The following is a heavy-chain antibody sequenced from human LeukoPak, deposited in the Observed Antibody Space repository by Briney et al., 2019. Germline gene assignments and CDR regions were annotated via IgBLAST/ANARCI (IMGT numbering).Heavy chain of an antibody. CDR2: INHSGST. CDR3: AGRPVEGWYGVIGWWFDP. CDR1: GGSFSGYY. J-gene: IGHJ5*02. Sequence: SETLSLTCAVYGGSFSGYYWSWIRQPPGKGLEWIGEINHSGSTNYNPSLKSRVTISVDTSKNQFSLKLSSVTAADTAVYYCAGRPVEGWYGVIGWWFDPGAGEPWSPSPQ. D-gene: IGHD6-19*01. V-gene: IGHV4-34*01.